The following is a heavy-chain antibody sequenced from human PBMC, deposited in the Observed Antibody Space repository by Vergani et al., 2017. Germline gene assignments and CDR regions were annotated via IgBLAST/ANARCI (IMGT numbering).Heavy chain of an antibody. CDR3: AGVQRACDI. V-gene: IGHV4-59*01. Sequence: QLQLQESGSGLVKPSETLSLTCTVSGGSISSYYWSWIRQPPGKGLEWIGYIYYSGSTNYNPSLKSRVTISVDTSKNQFSLKLSSVTAADTAVYYCAGVQRACDIWGQGTMVTVSS. CDR1: GGSISSYY. J-gene: IGHJ3*02. CDR2: IYYSGST.